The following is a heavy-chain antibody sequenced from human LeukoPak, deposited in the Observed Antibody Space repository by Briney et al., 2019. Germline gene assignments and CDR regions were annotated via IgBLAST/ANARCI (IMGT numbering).Heavy chain of an antibody. CDR2: MYPGDSNT. CDR3: MRLNYYDSGSYYNVNYNWFDP. CDR1: GYSFTNYW. J-gene: IGHJ5*02. Sequence: GESLKISCKGSGYSFTNYWIGWVRQMPGKGLEWTGIMYPGDSNTRYSPSFQGQVTISADKSITTAYLQWSSLKASDTAMYYCMRLNYYDSGSYYNVNYNWFDPWGQGTLVTVSS. D-gene: IGHD3-10*01. V-gene: IGHV5-51*01.